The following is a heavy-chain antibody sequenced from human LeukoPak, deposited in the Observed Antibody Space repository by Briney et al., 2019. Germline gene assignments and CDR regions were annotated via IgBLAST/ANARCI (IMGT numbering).Heavy chain of an antibody. J-gene: IGHJ6*02. CDR2: IIPIFGTA. D-gene: IGHD4-11*01. Sequence: SVTVSCKASGGTFSSYAISWVRQAPGQGLEWMGGIIPIFGTANYAQKFQGRVTITADESTSTAYMELSSLRSEDTAVYYCARDGNSNYYYYYGMDVWGQGTTVTVSS. V-gene: IGHV1-69*13. CDR3: ARDGNSNYYYYYGMDV. CDR1: GGTFSSYA.